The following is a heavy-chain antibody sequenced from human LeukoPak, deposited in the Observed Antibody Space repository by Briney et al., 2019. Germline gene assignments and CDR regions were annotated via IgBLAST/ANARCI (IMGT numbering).Heavy chain of an antibody. V-gene: IGHV3-7*01. CDR1: GFTFSSYW. D-gene: IGHD5-18*01. CDR3: ARVGDTAMYYYMDV. CDR2: IKQDGSEK. J-gene: IGHJ6*03. Sequence: GGSLRLSCAASGFTFSSYWMSWVRQAPGKGLEWVADIKQDGSEKYYVDSVKGRFTISRDNAKNSLYPQMNSLRAEDTAVYYCARVGDTAMYYYMDVWGKGTTVTVSS.